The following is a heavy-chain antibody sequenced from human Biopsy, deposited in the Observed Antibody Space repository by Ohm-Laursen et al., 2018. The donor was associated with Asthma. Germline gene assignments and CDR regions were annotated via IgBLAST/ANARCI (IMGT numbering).Heavy chain of an antibody. D-gene: IGHD4-17*01. V-gene: IGHV1-24*01. CDR3: ASDFPKDYVRYNFQF. CDR2: HDHEEGGT. Sequence: EASVKVSCKISGYSLTDLSMHWVRQAPGQGLEWMGRHDHEEGGTVNAWRFQGRVTMTEDTSTDTAYMELSSLSSDDTAVYYCASDFPKDYVRYNFQFWGQGTLVTVSS. CDR1: GYSLTDLS. J-gene: IGHJ4*02.